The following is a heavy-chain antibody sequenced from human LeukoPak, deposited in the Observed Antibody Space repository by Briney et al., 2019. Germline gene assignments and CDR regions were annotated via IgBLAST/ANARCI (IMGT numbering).Heavy chain of an antibody. J-gene: IGHJ6*03. CDR1: GFTFNSYW. Sequence: GGSLRLSCAASGFTFNSYWMSWVRQAPGKGLEWVANIKQDVNEKYYVDSVKGRFTISRDNAKNSLYLQMNSLRAEDTAVYYCARVKRTLLWFGELSDYYYYYMDVWGKGTTVTISS. CDR3: ARVKRTLLWFGELSDYYYYYMDV. CDR2: IKQDVNEK. V-gene: IGHV3-7*03. D-gene: IGHD3-10*01.